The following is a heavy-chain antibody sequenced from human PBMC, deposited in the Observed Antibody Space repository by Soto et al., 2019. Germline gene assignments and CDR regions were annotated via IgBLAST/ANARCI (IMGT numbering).Heavy chain of an antibody. CDR2: IYYSGST. V-gene: IGHV4-59*01. J-gene: IGHJ4*02. Sequence: HVQLQESGPGLVKPSETLSLTCTVSGGSISSYYWSWIRQPPGKGLEWIGYIYYSGSTNYNPSLKSRVTISVDTSKNQFSLKLSSVTAADTAVYYCARDRPEGFDYWGQGTLVTVSS. CDR1: GGSISSYY. CDR3: ARDRPEGFDY.